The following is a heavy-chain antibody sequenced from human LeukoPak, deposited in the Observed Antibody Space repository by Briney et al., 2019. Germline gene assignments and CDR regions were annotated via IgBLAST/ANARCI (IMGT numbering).Heavy chain of an antibody. CDR1: GYTFTGYY. CDR3: AREGVVGATIGSDY. D-gene: IGHD1-26*01. V-gene: IGHV1-2*02. J-gene: IGHJ4*02. Sequence: ASVKVSCKASGYTFTGYYMHWVRQAPGQGLEWMGWINPNSGGTNYAQKFQGRVTMTRDTSISTAYMELSRLRSDDTAVYYCAREGVVGATIGSDYWGQGTLVTVSS. CDR2: INPNSGGT.